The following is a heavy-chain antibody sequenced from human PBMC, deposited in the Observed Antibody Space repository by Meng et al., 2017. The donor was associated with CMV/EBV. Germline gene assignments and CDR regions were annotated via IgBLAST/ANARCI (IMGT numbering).Heavy chain of an antibody. CDR1: GFNFSNYE. Sequence: GESLKISCAASGFNFSNYEMNWVRQAPGKGLEWVANIKQDGSEKYYVDSVKGRFTISRDNAKNSLYLQMNSLRAEDTAVYYCAREDCSSTSCYTGYYGMDVWGQGTTVTVSS. CDR3: AREDCSSTSCYTGYYGMDV. V-gene: IGHV3-7*01. CDR2: IKQDGSEK. D-gene: IGHD2-2*02. J-gene: IGHJ6*02.